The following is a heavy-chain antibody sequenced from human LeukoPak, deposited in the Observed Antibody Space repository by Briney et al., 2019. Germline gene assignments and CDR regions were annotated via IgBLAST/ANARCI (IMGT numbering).Heavy chain of an antibody. CDR2: IYYSGST. Sequence: NPSQTLSLTCTVSGGSISSGDYYWSWLRQPPGKGLEWIGYIYYSGSTYYNPSLKSRVTISVDTSKNQFSLKLSSVTAADTAVYYCARAGLRFLEWSLGLIDYWGQGTLVTVSS. J-gene: IGHJ4*02. CDR3: ARAGLRFLEWSLGLIDY. D-gene: IGHD3-3*01. CDR1: GGSISSGDYY. V-gene: IGHV4-30-4*01.